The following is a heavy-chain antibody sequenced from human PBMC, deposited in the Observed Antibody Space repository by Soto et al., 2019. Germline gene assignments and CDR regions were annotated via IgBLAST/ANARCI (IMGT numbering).Heavy chain of an antibody. J-gene: IGHJ4*02. V-gene: IGHV4-31*03. D-gene: IGHD4-4*01. CDR3: ARTTGRHLDF. Sequence: PSETLSLTCTVSGGSINNGYYYWSWIRQYPGKGPEWIGNIDYSGTAYFNPSLGTRVTFPVDTSKNQFSLTLYYVTAADTAVYYCARTTGRHLDFWGQGILVTVSS. CDR1: GGSINNGYYY. CDR2: IDYSGTA.